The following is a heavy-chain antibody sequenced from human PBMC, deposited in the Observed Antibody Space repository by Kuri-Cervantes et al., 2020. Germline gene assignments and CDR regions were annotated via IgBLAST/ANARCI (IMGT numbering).Heavy chain of an antibody. J-gene: IGHJ4*02. CDR2: IYHSGST. Sequence: GSLRLSCTVSGGFISSYYWSWIRQPPGKGLEWIGYIYHSGSTYYNPSLKSRVTISVDRSKNQFSLKLSSVTAADTAVYYCARGAYGGVFDYWGQGTLVTVYS. V-gene: IGHV4-59*04. D-gene: IGHD3-16*01. CDR1: GGFISSYY. CDR3: ARGAYGGVFDY.